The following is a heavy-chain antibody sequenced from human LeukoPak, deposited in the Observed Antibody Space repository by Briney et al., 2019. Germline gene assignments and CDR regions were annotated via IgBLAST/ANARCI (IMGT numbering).Heavy chain of an antibody. Sequence: GGSLRLSCAASGFTFSSYAMHWVRQAPGKGLEWVAVISYDGSNKYYADSVKGRFTISRDNSKNTLYLQMNSLRAADTAVYYCARDRKDPSAHYMDVWGKGTTVTISS. CDR1: GFTFSSYA. J-gene: IGHJ6*03. V-gene: IGHV3-30*04. D-gene: IGHD1-14*01. CDR2: ISYDGSNK. CDR3: ARDRKDPSAHYMDV.